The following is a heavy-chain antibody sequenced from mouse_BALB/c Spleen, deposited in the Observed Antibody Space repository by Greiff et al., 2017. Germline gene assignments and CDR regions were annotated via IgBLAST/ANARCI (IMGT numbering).Heavy chain of an antibody. V-gene: IGHV14-3*02. CDR1: GFNIKDTY. J-gene: IGHJ4*01. Sequence: VQLQQSGAELVKPGASVKLSCTASGFNIKDTYMHWVKQRPEQGLEWIGRIDPANGNTKYDPKFQGKATITADTSSNTAYLQLSSLTSEDTAVYYCAYIYYGNPYYAMDYWGQGTSVTVSS. CDR2: IDPANGNT. D-gene: IGHD2-1*01. CDR3: AYIYYGNPYYAMDY.